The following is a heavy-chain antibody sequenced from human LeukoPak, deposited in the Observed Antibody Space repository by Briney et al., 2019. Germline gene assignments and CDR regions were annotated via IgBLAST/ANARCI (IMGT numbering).Heavy chain of an antibody. V-gene: IGHV4-59*08. J-gene: IGHJ4*02. D-gene: IGHD5-18*01. CDR1: GGSISSYY. CDR2: IYYSGST. CDR3: ASRGYSYGPFDY. Sequence: PSETLSLTCTVSGGSISSYYWSWIRQPPGKGLEWIGYIYYSGSTNYNPSLKGRVTISVDTSKNQFSLKLSSVTAADTAVYYCASRGYSYGPFDYWGQGTLVTVSS.